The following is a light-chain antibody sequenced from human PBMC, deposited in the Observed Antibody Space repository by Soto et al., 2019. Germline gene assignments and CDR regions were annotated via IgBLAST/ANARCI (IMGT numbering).Light chain of an antibody. J-gene: IGKJ1*01. V-gene: IGKV1-5*01. CDR1: QDINRW. CDR2: AAS. Sequence: DIQMTQSPSTLSASVGDRVTINCRASQDINRWLAWYQQKPGKAPKLLIYAASSLQSGVPSRFSGSGSGTDFTLTISSLQAEDVAVYYCQQYYSTRTFGQGTKVDIK. CDR3: QQYYSTRT.